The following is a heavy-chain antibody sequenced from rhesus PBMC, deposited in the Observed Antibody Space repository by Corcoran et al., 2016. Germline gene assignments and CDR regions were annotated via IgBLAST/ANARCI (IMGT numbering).Heavy chain of an antibody. CDR1: GGSTRRSN. CDR2: IGGSSGSN. CDR3: ARLWGRRQLGVDY. J-gene: IGHJ4*01. Sequence: QLQLQESGPGLVKPSETLSLTCAASGGSTRRSNWRWLRQAAGKGREWIGYIGGSSGSNNYNPSLKSRVTLSVDTSKNHLSLKLSSVTAADTAVYYCARLWGRRQLGVDYWGQGVLVTVSS. V-gene: IGHV4-169*01. D-gene: IGHD6-25*01.